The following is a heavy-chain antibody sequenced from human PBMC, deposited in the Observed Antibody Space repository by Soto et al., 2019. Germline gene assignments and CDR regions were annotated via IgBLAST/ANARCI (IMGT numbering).Heavy chain of an antibody. Sequence: EVQLLESGGGLVQPGGSLRLSCAASGFTFSNYAMSWVRQAPGKGLEWVSGISGSSGTTYYADSVKGRFTISRDNSKNTLFLQMNSLRAEDTAVYYCAKDSYGSGIHFYYYYYMDVWGKGITVTVSS. V-gene: IGHV3-23*01. J-gene: IGHJ6*03. CDR1: GFTFSNYA. D-gene: IGHD3-10*01. CDR2: ISGSSGTT. CDR3: AKDSYGSGIHFYYYYYMDV.